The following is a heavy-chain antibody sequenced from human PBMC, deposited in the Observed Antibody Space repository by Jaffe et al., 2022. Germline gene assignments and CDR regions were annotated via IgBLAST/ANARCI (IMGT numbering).Heavy chain of an antibody. Sequence: EVQLVESGGGLVQPGGSLRLSCAASGFTFSSYWMHWVRQAPGKGLVWVSRINSDGSSTSYADSVKGRFTISRDNAKNTLYLQMNSLRAEDTAVYYCARDRGRDYDILTGYYDYWGQGTLVTVSS. J-gene: IGHJ4*02. V-gene: IGHV3-74*01. CDR1: GFTFSSYW. CDR2: INSDGSST. CDR3: ARDRGRDYDILTGYYDY. D-gene: IGHD3-9*01.